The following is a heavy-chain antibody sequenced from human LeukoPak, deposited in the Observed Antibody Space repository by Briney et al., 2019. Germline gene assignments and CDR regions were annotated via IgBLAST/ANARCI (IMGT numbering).Heavy chain of an antibody. Sequence: GRSLRLSCAASGFTFSSYGMHWVRQAPGKGLEWVAVISRDGSNKDYSDSVKGRFTISRDNSRSTLYLHMNSLRVEDTAVYYCANDYSNYYSYGMDVWGQGTTVTVSS. CDR1: GFTFSSYG. J-gene: IGHJ6*02. V-gene: IGHV3-30*18. CDR3: ANDYSNYYSYGMDV. D-gene: IGHD4-11*01. CDR2: ISRDGSNK.